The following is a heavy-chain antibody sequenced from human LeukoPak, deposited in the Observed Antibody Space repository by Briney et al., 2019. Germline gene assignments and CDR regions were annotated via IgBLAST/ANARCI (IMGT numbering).Heavy chain of an antibody. J-gene: IGHJ4*02. CDR1: GGSISSGGYY. CDR2: IYHSGST. CDR3: AREDTPRGIDY. D-gene: IGHD5-18*01. Sequence: PSGTLSLTCAASGGSISSGGYYWSWIRQPPGKGLEWIGYIYHSGSTYYNPSLKSRVTISVDRSKNQFSLNLNSVTAADTAVYYCAREDTPRGIDYWGQGTLVTVSS. V-gene: IGHV4-30-2*01.